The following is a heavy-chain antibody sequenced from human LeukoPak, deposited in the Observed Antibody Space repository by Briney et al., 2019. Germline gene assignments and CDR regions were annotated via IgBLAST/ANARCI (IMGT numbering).Heavy chain of an antibody. CDR3: AKEGGENWFDP. CDR1: GGTFSSYA. J-gene: IGHJ5*02. V-gene: IGHV1-69*13. D-gene: IGHD3-16*01. Sequence: GASVTVSCKASGGTFSSYAISWVRQAPGQGLEWMGGIIPIFGTANYAQKFQGRVTITADESTSTAYMELSSLRSEDTAVYYCAKEGGENWFDPWGQGTLVTVSS. CDR2: IIPIFGTA.